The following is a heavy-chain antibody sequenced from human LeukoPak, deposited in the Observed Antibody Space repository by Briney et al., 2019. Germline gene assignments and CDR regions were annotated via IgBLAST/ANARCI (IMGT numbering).Heavy chain of an antibody. V-gene: IGHV3-30-3*01. Sequence: GGSLRLSCAASGFTFSSCAVHWVRQAPGKGLEWVADISYDGNYKYYADSVKGRFTISRDSSKNTVYLQMNSLRAEDTAAYYCARSPWSGYVYQGMDVWGQGTTVTVSS. CDR1: GFTFSSCA. D-gene: IGHD3-3*01. CDR3: ARSPWSGYVYQGMDV. J-gene: IGHJ6*02. CDR2: ISYDGNYK.